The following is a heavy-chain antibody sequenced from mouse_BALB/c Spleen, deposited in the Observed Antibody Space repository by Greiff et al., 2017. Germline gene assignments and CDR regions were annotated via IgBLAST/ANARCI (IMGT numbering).Heavy chain of an antibody. Sequence: QVQLKQPGAELVMPGASVKMSCKASGYTFTDYWMHWVKQRPGQGLEWIGAIDTSDSYTSYNQKFKGKATLTVDESSSTAYMQLSSLTSEDSAVYYCATLYYYGSSYWYFDVWGAGTTVTVSS. J-gene: IGHJ1*01. CDR1: GYTFTDYW. V-gene: IGHV1-69*01. CDR3: ATLYYYGSSYWYFDV. D-gene: IGHD1-1*01. CDR2: IDTSDSYT.